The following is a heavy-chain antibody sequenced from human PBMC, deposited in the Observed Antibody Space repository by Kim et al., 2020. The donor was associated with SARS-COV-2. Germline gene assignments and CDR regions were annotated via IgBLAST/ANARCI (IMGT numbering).Heavy chain of an antibody. CDR1: GGSISSSSYY. Sequence: SETLSLTCTVSGGSISSSSYYWGWIRQPPGKGLEWIGSIYYSGSTYYNPSHKSRVTISVDTSKNQFSLKLSSVTAADTAVYYCASIKGNVLRAPRFDPWGQGTLVTVSS. V-gene: IGHV4-39*01. CDR2: IYYSGST. J-gene: IGHJ5*02. D-gene: IGHD6-6*01. CDR3: ASIKGNVLRAPRFDP.